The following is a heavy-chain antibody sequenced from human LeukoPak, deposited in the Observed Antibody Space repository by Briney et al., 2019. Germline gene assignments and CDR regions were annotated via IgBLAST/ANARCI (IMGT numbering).Heavy chain of an antibody. Sequence: TGGPLRLSCAPSVYPFSIYAMSGGPGARGGGGGGGSTISGSGGNKYYADYVKGRFTISRDNSKHTLYLQMNSLRAEDTDVYYCAKEGVPAARSGSWFDPRGQGTLVTVSA. V-gene: IGHV3-23*01. CDR3: AKEGVPAARSGSWFDP. CDR2: ISGSGGNK. D-gene: IGHD2-2*01. J-gene: IGHJ5*02. CDR1: VYPFSIYA.